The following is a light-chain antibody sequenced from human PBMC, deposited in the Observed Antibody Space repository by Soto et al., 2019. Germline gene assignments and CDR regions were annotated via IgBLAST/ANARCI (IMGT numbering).Light chain of an antibody. Sequence: LVKARTLTALSVSPEERTTHSCRASESVSRNLAWYQQKPGQAPRLLIYDASTRATGIPDSFSGGGSGTEFTVTMCRLSSEDFVVYYCQQYNSWAPISLGHGTRLEIK. CDR2: DAS. V-gene: IGKV3-15*01. CDR3: QQYNSWAPIS. J-gene: IGKJ5*01. CDR1: ESVSRN.